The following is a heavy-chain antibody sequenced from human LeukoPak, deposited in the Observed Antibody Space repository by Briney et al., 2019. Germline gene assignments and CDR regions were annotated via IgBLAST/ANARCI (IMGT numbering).Heavy chain of an antibody. CDR3: ARDSDYGYYSY. CDR2: ISGGGDST. CDR1: GFIFGKYA. V-gene: IGHV3-23*01. D-gene: IGHD4-17*01. J-gene: IGHJ4*02. Sequence: GGSLRLSCVGSGFIFGKYAMTWVRQAPGKGLEWVSTISGGGDSTWNADSVKGRFTVSRDNSKNTLYLQMNSLRAEDTAVYYCARDSDYGYYSYWGQGTLVTVSS.